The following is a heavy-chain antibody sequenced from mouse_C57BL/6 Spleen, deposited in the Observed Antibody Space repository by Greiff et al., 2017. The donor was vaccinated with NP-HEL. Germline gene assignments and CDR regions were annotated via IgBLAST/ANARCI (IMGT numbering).Heavy chain of an antibody. V-gene: IGHV3-6*01. CDR2: ISYDGSN. D-gene: IGHD2-4*01. CDR1: GYSITSGYY. CDR3: ARFDYDVFAY. J-gene: IGHJ3*01. Sequence: EVQRVESGPGLVKPSQSLSLTCSVTGYSITSGYYWNWIRQFPGNKLEWMGYISYDGSNNYNPSLKNRISITRDTSKNQFFLKLNSVTTEDTATYYCARFDYDVFAYWGQGTLVTVSA.